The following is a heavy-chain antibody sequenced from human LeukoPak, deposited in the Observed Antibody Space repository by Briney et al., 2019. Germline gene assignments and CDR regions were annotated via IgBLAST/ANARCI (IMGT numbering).Heavy chain of an antibody. CDR2: INPNSGGT. J-gene: IGHJ4*02. V-gene: IGHV1-2*02. CDR1: GYTFTGYY. CDR3: ARDIDYYDSSGCYRDY. Sequence: ASVKVSCKASGYTFTGYYMHWVRQAPGQGLEWRGGINPNSGGTNYAQKFTGRVTMTRDTDISTAYIELSRLRSDDTAVYYCARDIDYYDSSGCYRDYWGQGTLVTVSS. D-gene: IGHD3-22*01.